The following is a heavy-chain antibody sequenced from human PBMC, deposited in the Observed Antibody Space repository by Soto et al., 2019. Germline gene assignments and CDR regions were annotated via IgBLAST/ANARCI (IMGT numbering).Heavy chain of an antibody. Sequence: EVQLVESGGGLVQPGGSLKLSCAASGFTLSGSVIYWVRQPSGKGLEWVGRIRSRSNGYATAYAASVRGRFTISRDDSKNTAYLQMNSLKTEDTAVYYCAKNMHYPHYGMDVWGQGTTVTVSS. CDR1: GFTLSGSV. J-gene: IGHJ6*02. CDR3: AKNMHYPHYGMDV. D-gene: IGHD3-10*01. CDR2: IRSRSNGYAT. V-gene: IGHV3-73*02.